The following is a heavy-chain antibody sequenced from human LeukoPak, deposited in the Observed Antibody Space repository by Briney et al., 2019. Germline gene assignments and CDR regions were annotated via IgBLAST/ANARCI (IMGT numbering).Heavy chain of an antibody. CDR1: GFTFSDYY. D-gene: IGHD4-17*01. Sequence: GGSLRLSCAASGFTFSDYYMTWVRQAPGKGLEWVSAISGSGGSTYYADSVKGRFTISRDNSKNTLYLQMNSLRAEDTAVYYCAKDPGDYGDYYFDYWGQGTLVTVSS. CDR2: ISGSGGST. V-gene: IGHV3-23*01. J-gene: IGHJ4*02. CDR3: AKDPGDYGDYYFDY.